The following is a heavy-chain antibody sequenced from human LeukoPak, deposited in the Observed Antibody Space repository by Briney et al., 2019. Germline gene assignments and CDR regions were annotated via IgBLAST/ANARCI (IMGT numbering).Heavy chain of an antibody. D-gene: IGHD3-22*01. J-gene: IGHJ4*02. Sequence: GASVKVSCKASGYSFTGFYMHWVRQAPGQGLEWMGRINPNSGGTNYAQKFQGRVTMTRDTSISTAYMELSRLRSDDTAVYYCARGRAYYYDSSGYDYGYWGQGTLVTVSS. CDR1: GYSFTGFY. CDR2: INPNSGGT. V-gene: IGHV1-2*06. CDR3: ARGRAYYYDSSGYDYGY.